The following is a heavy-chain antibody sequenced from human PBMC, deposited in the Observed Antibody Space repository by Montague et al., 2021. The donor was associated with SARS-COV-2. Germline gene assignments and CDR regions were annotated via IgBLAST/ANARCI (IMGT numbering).Heavy chain of an antibody. V-gene: IGHV4-39*01. CDR3: ARVFPRWLQFDPYFDY. J-gene: IGHJ4*02. D-gene: IGHD5-24*01. Sequence: SETLFLTCTVSGGSISSSSYHWGWIRQPPGKGLEWIGSMYNSGSTYHNPSLKSRVTISVDTSKNQFSLKLSSVTAADTAVYYCARVFPRWLQFDPYFDYWGQGTLVTVSS. CDR2: MYNSGST. CDR1: GGSISSSSYH.